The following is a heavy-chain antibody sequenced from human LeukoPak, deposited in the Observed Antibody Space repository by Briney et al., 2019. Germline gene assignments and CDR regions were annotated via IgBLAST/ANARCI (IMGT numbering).Heavy chain of an antibody. CDR2: IYPGDSDT. D-gene: IGHD3-22*01. J-gene: IGHJ3*02. CDR3: ARRGVESTVDSSGYWDDAFDI. CDR1: GYSFTSYW. Sequence: GESLKISCKGSGYSFTSYWIGWVRQMPGKGLEWMGIIYPGDSDTRYSPSFQGQVTISADKSISTAYLQWSSLKASDTAMYYCARRGVESTVDSSGYWDDAFDIWGQGTMVTVSS. V-gene: IGHV5-51*01.